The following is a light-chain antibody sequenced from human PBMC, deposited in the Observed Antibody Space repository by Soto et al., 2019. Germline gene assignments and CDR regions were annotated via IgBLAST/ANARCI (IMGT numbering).Light chain of an antibody. J-gene: IGKJ1*01. V-gene: IGKV3-15*01. CDR1: QSVSSN. Sequence: EIVMTQSPATLSVSPGERATLSCRASQSVSSNLAWYQQKPGQAPRLLIYGASTRATGIPARFSGSGSGTEFTLTISSLQSEDFAVYYCQQYNNCTPLTFGQGTKVDIK. CDR3: QQYNNCTPLT. CDR2: GAS.